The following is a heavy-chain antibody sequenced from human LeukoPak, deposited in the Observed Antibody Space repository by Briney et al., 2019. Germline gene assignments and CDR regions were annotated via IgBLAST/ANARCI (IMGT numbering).Heavy chain of an antibody. J-gene: IGHJ4*02. Sequence: SETLSLTCTVSGGSVSSGSYYWSWIRQPPGKGLEWIGYIYYSGSTNYNPSLKSRVTISVDTSKNQFSLKLSSVTAADTAVYYCARASPRWLRSDKQFDYWGQGTLVTVSS. CDR2: IYYSGST. CDR1: GGSVSSGSYY. V-gene: IGHV4-61*01. D-gene: IGHD5-24*01. CDR3: ARASPRWLRSDKQFDY.